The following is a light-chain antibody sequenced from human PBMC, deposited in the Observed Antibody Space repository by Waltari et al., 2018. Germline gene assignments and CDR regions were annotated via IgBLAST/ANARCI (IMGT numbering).Light chain of an antibody. CDR3: QTGGHGTWV. CDR2: VNSDGSH. J-gene: IGLJ3*02. CDR1: SGLSSNV. V-gene: IGLV4-69*01. Sequence: QLVLTQSPSASASLGASVKLTCTLSSGLSSNVIAWLQQHPEKGPRYLLKVNSDGSHTKGDEIPDRFSGSSSGAGRYLIISSLQSEDEADYYCQTGGHGTWVFGGGTKLTVL.